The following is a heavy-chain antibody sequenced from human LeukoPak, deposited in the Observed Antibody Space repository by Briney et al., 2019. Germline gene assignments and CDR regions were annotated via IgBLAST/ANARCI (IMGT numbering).Heavy chain of an antibody. CDR2: IYYNGNT. Sequence: SETLSLTCTVSGGSISSYYWSWIRQPPGKGLEWIGYIYYNGNTKYNPSLESRVTISVDTSKKQFSLKLSSVTAADTAVYYCVRDNREWEFPEGWYFDYWGQGTLVTVSS. V-gene: IGHV4-59*01. J-gene: IGHJ4*02. CDR3: VRDNREWEFPEGWYFDY. CDR1: GGSISSYY. D-gene: IGHD3-10*01.